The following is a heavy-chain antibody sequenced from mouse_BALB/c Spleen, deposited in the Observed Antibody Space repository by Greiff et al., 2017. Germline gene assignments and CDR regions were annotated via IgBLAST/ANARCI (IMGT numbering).Heavy chain of an antibody. D-gene: IGHD6-1*01. V-gene: IGHV14-4*02. CDR3: IPYPLPY. J-gene: IGHJ3*01. CDR1: GFNIKDYY. CDR2: IDPENGDT. Sequence: EVQLHQSGAELVRSGASVKLSCTASGFNIKDYYMHWVKQRPEQGLEWIGWIDPENGDTEYAPKFQGKATMTADTSSNTAYLQLSSLTSEDTAVYYCIPYPLPYWGQGTLVTVSA.